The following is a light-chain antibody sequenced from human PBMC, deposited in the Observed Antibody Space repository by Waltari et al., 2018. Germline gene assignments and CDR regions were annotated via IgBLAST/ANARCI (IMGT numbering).Light chain of an antibody. CDR2: TDE. Sequence: SVLPQPPSASGAPGQRVTIPCSGRSSNFRRHYVYWYQHLPGTAPKLSISTDEQRAAGVPDRVSASKSGTSASLAISGLRSEDEADYYCAAWDDSPSGHVVFGGGTKLTVL. V-gene: IGLV1-47*02. J-gene: IGLJ2*01. CDR1: SSNFRRHY. CDR3: AAWDDSPSGHVV.